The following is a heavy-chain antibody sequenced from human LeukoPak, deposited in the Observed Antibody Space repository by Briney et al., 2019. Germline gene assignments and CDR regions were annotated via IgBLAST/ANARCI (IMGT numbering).Heavy chain of an antibody. Sequence: GASVKVSCKASGYTFTGYYMHWVRQAPGQGLEWMGWINPNSGGTNYAQKFQGRVTMTRDKSISTAYLQWSSLKASDTAMYYCARRSGYSPDYWGQGTLVTVSS. V-gene: IGHV1-2*02. CDR3: ARRSGYSPDY. J-gene: IGHJ4*02. CDR2: INPNSGGT. CDR1: GYTFTGYY. D-gene: IGHD3-22*01.